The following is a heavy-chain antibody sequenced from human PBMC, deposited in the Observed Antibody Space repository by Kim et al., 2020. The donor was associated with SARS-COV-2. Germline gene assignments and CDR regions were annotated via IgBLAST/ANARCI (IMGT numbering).Heavy chain of an antibody. CDR1: GGSISSYY. J-gene: IGHJ4*02. V-gene: IGHV4-59*08. Sequence: SETLSLTCTVSGGSISSYYWSWIRQPPGKGLEWIGYIYYSGSTNYNPSLKSRVTISVDTSKNQFSLKLSSVTAADTAVYYCARLQCGYPFDYWGQGTLVTVSS. D-gene: IGHD3-22*01. CDR2: IYYSGST. CDR3: ARLQCGYPFDY.